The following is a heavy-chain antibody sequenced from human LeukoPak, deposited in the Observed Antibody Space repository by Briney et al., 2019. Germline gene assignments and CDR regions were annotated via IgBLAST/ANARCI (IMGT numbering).Heavy chain of an antibody. CDR1: GGTFNSYV. Sequence: SVKAACKASGGTFNSYVISWVRQAPGQGLEWMGGIIPTCGTANYAQKFQGRVTIPADESTSTAYMEPSSLRSGDTAVYYCARALLRYCSSTSCYWFDPWGQGTLVTVSS. J-gene: IGHJ5*02. D-gene: IGHD2-2*01. V-gene: IGHV1-69*01. CDR2: IIPTCGTA. CDR3: ARALLRYCSSTSCYWFDP.